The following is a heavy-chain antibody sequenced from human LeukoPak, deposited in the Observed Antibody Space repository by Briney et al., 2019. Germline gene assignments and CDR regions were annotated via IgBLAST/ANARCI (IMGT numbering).Heavy chain of an antibody. CDR3: AKDTAAVAGVFDY. J-gene: IGHJ4*02. CDR1: GFTFDDYA. D-gene: IGHD6-19*01. Sequence: HAGGSLRLSCAASGFTFDDYAMHWVRQAPGKGLEWVSGISWNSGSIGYADSVKGRFTISRDNAKNSLYLQMNSLRAEDMALYYCAKDTAAVAGVFDYWGQGTLVTVSS. V-gene: IGHV3-9*03. CDR2: ISWNSGSI.